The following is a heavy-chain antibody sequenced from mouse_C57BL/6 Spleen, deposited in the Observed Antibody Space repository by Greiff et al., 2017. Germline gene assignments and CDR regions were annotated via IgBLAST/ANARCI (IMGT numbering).Heavy chain of an antibody. CDR2: INPSTGGT. V-gene: IGHV1-42*01. CDR3: ARWVAYAMDY. J-gene: IGHJ4*01. Sequence: EVQLVESGPELVKPGASVKISCKASGYSFTGYYMNWVKQSPEKSLEWIGEINPSTGGTTYNQKFKAKATLTVDKSSSTAYMQLKSLTSEDSAVYYCARWVAYAMDYWGQGTSVTVSS. CDR1: GYSFTGYY.